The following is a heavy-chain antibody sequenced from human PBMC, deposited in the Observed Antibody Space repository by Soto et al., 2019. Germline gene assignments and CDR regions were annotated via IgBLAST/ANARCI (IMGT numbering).Heavy chain of an antibody. CDR3: AAADYDYVWGTFNWFDP. D-gene: IGHD3-16*01. Sequence: SVKVSCKASGFTFTSSAVQWVRQARGQRLEWIGWIVVGSGNTNYAQKFQERATITRDMSTSTAYMELSSLRSEDTAVYYCAAADYDYVWGTFNWFDPWGQGTLVTVSS. CDR1: GFTFTSSA. J-gene: IGHJ5*02. V-gene: IGHV1-58*01. CDR2: IVVGSGNT.